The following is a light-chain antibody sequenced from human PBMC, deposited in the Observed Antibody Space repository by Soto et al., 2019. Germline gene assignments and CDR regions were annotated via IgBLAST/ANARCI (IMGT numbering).Light chain of an antibody. J-gene: IGKJ4*01. Sequence: EVVMTQSPATLSVSPGERATLSCRASQAVNSNLAWYQQKPGQAPRLLIYGASTRASDIPARFSGSGSETEFTLTISSLQPEDFAAYYCQQLNSYPLTFGGGTKVEIK. CDR2: GAS. CDR3: QQLNSYPLT. CDR1: QAVNSN. V-gene: IGKV3-15*01.